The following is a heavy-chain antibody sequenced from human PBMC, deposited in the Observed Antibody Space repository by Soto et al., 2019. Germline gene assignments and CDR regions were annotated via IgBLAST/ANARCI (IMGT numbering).Heavy chain of an antibody. V-gene: IGHV4-39*01. Sequence: QLLASGPGLVTPSETLSLTCTVSGGSITSVSYYWGWIRQPPGKGLEWIGSVYNSGSTYYNPSLKGRVTISVDTSKNQFSLKLSSVTAADTAVYYCARQGAYGDYGRYYFDYWGQGILVTVSS. J-gene: IGHJ4*02. CDR1: GGSITSVSYY. D-gene: IGHD4-17*01. CDR3: ARQGAYGDYGRYYFDY. CDR2: VYNSGST.